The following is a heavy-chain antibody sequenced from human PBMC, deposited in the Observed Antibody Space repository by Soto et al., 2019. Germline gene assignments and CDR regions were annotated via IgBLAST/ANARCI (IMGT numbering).Heavy chain of an antibody. CDR3: ARIGGWYDIDF. CDR1: GGSISGYY. D-gene: IGHD6-19*01. J-gene: IGHJ4*02. V-gene: IGHV4-4*07. CDR2: IYTTGTA. Sequence: SETLSLTCTVSGGSISGYYWSWIRQPAGKGLESIGRIYTTGTANYSPSLKNRVSISIDTSQSQFFLQLISVAAADTAVYYCARIGGWYDIDFWGQGSLVTVSS.